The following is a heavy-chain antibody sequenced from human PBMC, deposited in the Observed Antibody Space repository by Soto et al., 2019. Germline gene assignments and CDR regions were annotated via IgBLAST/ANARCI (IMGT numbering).Heavy chain of an antibody. V-gene: IGHV5-51*01. Sequence: PGESLKISCKGSGYIFTSYWIGWVRQIPGKGLEWMGIIYPGDSDTRYSPSFQGQVTISADKSISTAYLQWSSLKASDTAMYYCARHTVTGIYLHYYYGMDVWGQGTTVTVSS. J-gene: IGHJ6*02. D-gene: IGHD1-26*01. CDR1: GYIFTSYW. CDR2: IYPGDSDT. CDR3: ARHTVTGIYLHYYYGMDV.